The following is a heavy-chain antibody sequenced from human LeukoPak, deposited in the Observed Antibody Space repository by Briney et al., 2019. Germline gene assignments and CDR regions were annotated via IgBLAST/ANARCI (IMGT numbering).Heavy chain of an antibody. J-gene: IGHJ3*01. D-gene: IGHD6-19*01. CDR1: GFTFSAYA. CDR2: ISGSGGST. Sequence: GGSLSLSCAASGFTFSAYALNWARQAQGKGLEWVSVISGSGGSTYSADPVKGRFTISRDNSQNTLYLQLTSRRAADTALHYCAKTEQWQVYVWGQGTMVTVSS. V-gene: IGHV3-23*01. CDR3: AKTEQWQVYV.